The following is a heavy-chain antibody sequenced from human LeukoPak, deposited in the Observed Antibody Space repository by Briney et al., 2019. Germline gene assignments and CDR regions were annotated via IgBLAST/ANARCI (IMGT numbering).Heavy chain of an antibody. V-gene: IGHV4-61*02. CDR2: MSTTGSP. CDR3: ARDRGVTTARGVPSWFDP. D-gene: IGHD3-10*01. CDR1: GGSINSDTYY. Sequence: SETLSLTCTVSGGSINSDTYYWTWIRQPAGKGLEWIGRMSTTGSPQYNPSLKSRATMSIDTAKNQFSLKLTSVIAADTAVYYCARDRGVTTARGVPSWFDPWGQGILVTVSS. J-gene: IGHJ5*02.